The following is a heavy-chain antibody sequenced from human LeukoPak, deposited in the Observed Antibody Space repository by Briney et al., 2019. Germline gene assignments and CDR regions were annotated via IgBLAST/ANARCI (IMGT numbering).Heavy chain of an antibody. CDR3: ARNTDTIFGVVTDYYYGMDV. J-gene: IGHJ6*02. Sequence: ASVKVSCKASGGTFSSYAISWVRQAPGQGLEWMGGIIPIFGTANYAQKFQGRVTITADESTSTAYMELSSLRSEDTAVYYCARNTDTIFGVVTDYYYGMDVWGQGTTVTVSS. CDR1: GGTFSSYA. V-gene: IGHV1-69*13. D-gene: IGHD3-3*01. CDR2: IIPIFGTA.